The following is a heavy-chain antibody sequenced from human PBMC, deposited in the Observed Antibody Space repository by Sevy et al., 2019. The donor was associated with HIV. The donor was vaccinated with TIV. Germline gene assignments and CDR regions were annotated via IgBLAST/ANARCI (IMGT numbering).Heavy chain of an antibody. CDR2: INPNSGGT. CDR3: ARAPPYYDFWSGYYDY. J-gene: IGHJ4*02. V-gene: IGHV1-2*02. D-gene: IGHD3-3*01. CDR1: GYTFTGYY. Sequence: ASVKVSCKASGYTFTGYYMHWVRQAPGQGLEWMGWINPNSGGTNYAQKFQGRVTMTRDTSISTAYMELRRLRSDDTAVYYCARAPPYYDFWSGYYDYWGQGTLVTVSS.